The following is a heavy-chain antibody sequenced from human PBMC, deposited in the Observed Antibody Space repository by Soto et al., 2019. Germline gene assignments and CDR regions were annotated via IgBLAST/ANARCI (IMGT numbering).Heavy chain of an antibody. D-gene: IGHD2-2*01. CDR1: GFSLSTSGVG. CDR3: AHGIVLVPAAMGPLGWFDP. CDR2: IYWDDDK. Sequence: GSGPTLVNPTQTLTLTCTFSGFSLSTSGVGVGWIRQPPGKALEWLALIYWDDDKRYSPSLKSRLTITKDTSKNQVVLTMTNMDPVDTATYYCAHGIVLVPAAMGPLGWFDPWGQGTLVTVSS. V-gene: IGHV2-5*02. J-gene: IGHJ5*02.